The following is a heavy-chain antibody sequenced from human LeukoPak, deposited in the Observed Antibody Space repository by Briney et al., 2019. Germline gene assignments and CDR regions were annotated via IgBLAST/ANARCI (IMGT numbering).Heavy chain of an antibody. Sequence: GASVKVSCKASGYTFTGYYMHWVRQAPGQGLEWMGWINPNSGGTNYAQKFQGRVTMTRDTSISTAYMELRSLRSDDTAVYYCAREGLDRVGFDYWGQGTLVTVSS. CDR1: GYTFTGYY. V-gene: IGHV1-2*02. CDR3: AREGLDRVGFDY. CDR2: INPNSGGT. D-gene: IGHD3-22*01. J-gene: IGHJ4*02.